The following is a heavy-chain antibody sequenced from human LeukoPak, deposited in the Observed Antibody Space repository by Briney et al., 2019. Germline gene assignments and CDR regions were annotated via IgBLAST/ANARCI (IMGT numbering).Heavy chain of an antibody. J-gene: IGHJ4*02. V-gene: IGHV4-39*06. CDR1: GGSISSSSYY. Sequence: SETLSLTCTVSGGSISSSSYYWGWIRQPPGKGLEWIGSIYYSGSTYYNPSLKSRVTISVDTSKNQFPLKLSSVTAADTAVYYCARATDRPDYYDSSGYGYWGQGTLVTVSS. CDR2: IYYSGST. D-gene: IGHD3-22*01. CDR3: ARATDRPDYYDSSGYGY.